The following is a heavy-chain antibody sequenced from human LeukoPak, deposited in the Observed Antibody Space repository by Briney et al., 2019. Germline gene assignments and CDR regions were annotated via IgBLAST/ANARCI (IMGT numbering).Heavy chain of an antibody. CDR3: AREQDYSNDLDY. D-gene: IGHD4-11*01. J-gene: IGHJ4*02. CDR2: IYTSGST. V-gene: IGHV4-4*07. CDR1: GGSIRSYY. Sequence: SETLSLTCTVSGGSIRSYYWSWIRQPAGKGLEWIGRIYTSGSTNYNPSLKSRVTMSVDTSKNQFSLKLSSVTAADTAVYYCAREQDYSNDLDYWGRGTLVTVSS.